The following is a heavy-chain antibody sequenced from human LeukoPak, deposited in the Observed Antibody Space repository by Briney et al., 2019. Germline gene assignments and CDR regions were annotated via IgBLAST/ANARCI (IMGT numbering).Heavy chain of an antibody. CDR2: IHYSGTT. J-gene: IGHJ6*03. CDR1: GGSINNYY. Sequence: SETLSLTCTVSGGSINNYYWSWIRQPPGKGLEWMGYIHYSGTTDYNPSLKSRVTISVNTSKNQFSLKLRSVTAADTAVYYCARQGGSAYGFYYYYYYMDVWGKGTTVTISS. V-gene: IGHV4-59*08. D-gene: IGHD5-12*01. CDR3: ARQGGSAYGFYYYYYYMDV.